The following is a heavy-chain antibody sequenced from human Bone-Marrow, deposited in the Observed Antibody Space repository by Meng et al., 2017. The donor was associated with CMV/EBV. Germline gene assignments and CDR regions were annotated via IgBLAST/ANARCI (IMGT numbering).Heavy chain of an antibody. CDR3: ARAEGIVVVPAAPYYFDY. V-gene: IGHV3-21*01. Sequence: FSSYSMNWGRQAPGKGLEWVSSISSSSSYIYYADSVKGRFTISRDNAKNSLYLQMNSLRAEDTAVYYCARAEGIVVVPAAPYYFDYWGQGTLVTVSS. J-gene: IGHJ4*02. D-gene: IGHD2-2*01. CDR1: FSSYS. CDR2: ISSSSSYI.